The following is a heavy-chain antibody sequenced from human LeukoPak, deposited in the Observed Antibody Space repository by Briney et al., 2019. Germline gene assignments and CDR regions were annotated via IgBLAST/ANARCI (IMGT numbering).Heavy chain of an antibody. J-gene: IGHJ4*02. CDR2: IWYDGSNK. D-gene: IGHD1-7*01. CDR1: GFTFSSYG. CDR3: ARDGPNWNYALDY. V-gene: IGHV3-33*01. Sequence: GGSLRLSCAASGFTFSSYGMHWVRQAPGKGLEWLAVIWYDGSNKYYADSVKGRFTISRDNSKNTLYLQMNSLRAEDTAVYYCARDGPNWNYALDYWGQGTLVTVSS.